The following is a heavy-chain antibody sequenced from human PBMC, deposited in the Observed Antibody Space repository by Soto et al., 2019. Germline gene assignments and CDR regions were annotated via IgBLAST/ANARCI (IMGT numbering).Heavy chain of an antibody. Sequence: ASVKVSCKASGGTFSSYAISWVRQAPGQGLEWMGGIIPIFGNTNYAQKLQGRVTMTTDTSTSTAYMELRSLRADDTAVYFCARAENIVVGEAAPEFAPWAQGTLVPVSS. CDR2: IIPIFGNT. J-gene: IGHJ5*02. D-gene: IGHD2-21*01. V-gene: IGHV1-18*01. CDR3: ARAENIVVGEAAPEFAP. CDR1: GGTFSSYA.